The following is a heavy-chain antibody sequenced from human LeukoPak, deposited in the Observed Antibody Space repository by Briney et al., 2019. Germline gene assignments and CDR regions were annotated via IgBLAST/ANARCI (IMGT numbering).Heavy chain of an antibody. CDR3: AKAHNFDY. V-gene: IGHV3-23*01. J-gene: IGHJ4*02. CDR1: GFTFSSDA. Sequence: PGGSLRLSCAASGFTFSSDAMSWVRQAPGKGLEWVSVIDRSGGSTWYADSVKGRFTISRDNSENTLYLQMSSLRAEDTAVYYCAKAHNFDYWGQGTLVTVSS. CDR2: IDRSGGST.